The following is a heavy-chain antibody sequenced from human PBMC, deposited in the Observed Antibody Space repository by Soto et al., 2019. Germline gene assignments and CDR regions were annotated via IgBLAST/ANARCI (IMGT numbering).Heavy chain of an antibody. CDR2: INHSGST. V-gene: IGHV4-34*01. Sequence: SETLSLTCAVYGGSFSGYYWSWIRQPPGEGLEWIGEINHSGSTNYNPSLKSRVAISVDTSKNQFSLKLSSVTAADTAVYYCARGYKRRYFDWYYYYYGMDVWGQGTTVTVSS. D-gene: IGHD3-9*01. CDR3: ARGYKRRYFDWYYYYYGMDV. CDR1: GGSFSGYY. J-gene: IGHJ6*02.